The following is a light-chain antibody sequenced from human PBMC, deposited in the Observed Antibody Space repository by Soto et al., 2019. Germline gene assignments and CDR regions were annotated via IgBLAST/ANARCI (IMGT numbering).Light chain of an antibody. J-gene: IGKJ1*01. CDR1: QSVSSY. V-gene: IGKV3-11*01. CDR2: DAS. Sequence: EIVLTQSPATLSLSPGERATLSCRASQSVSSYLAWYQQKPGQAPRLLIYDASNRATGIPARFSGSGSGTDFTLTSSRLAPEYVAFYYLQRRNNWSWTFGQGTKVDSK. CDR3: QRRNNWSWT.